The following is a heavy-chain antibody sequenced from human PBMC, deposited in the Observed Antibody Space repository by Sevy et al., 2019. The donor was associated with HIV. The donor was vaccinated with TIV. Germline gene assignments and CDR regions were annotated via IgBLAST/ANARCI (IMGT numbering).Heavy chain of an antibody. CDR3: ARGVRLAARPYYFDY. CDR1: GGSISSYY. V-gene: IGHV4-59*01. Sequence: SETLSLTCTVSGGSISSYYWSWIRQPPGKGLEWIGYIYYSGSTNYNPSLKSRVTISVDTSKNQFSLKLSSVTAADTAVYYSARGVRLAARPYYFDYWGQGTLVTVSS. D-gene: IGHD6-6*01. J-gene: IGHJ4*02. CDR2: IYYSGST.